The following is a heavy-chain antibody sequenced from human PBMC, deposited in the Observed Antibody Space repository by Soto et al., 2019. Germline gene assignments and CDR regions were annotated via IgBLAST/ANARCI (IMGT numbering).Heavy chain of an antibody. CDR1: GGSFSGYY. CDR3: ASPAWGSYRWDAFDI. V-gene: IGHV4-34*01. CDR2: INHSGST. J-gene: IGHJ3*02. D-gene: IGHD3-16*02. Sequence: SETLSLTCAVYGGSFSGYYWSWIRQPPGKGLEWIGEINHSGSTNYNPSLKSRVTISVDTSKNQFSLKLSSVTAADTAVCYCASPAWGSYRWDAFDIWGQGTMVTVSS.